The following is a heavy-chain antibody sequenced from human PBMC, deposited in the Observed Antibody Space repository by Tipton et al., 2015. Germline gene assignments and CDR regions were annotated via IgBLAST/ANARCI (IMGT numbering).Heavy chain of an antibody. J-gene: IGHJ4*02. Sequence: QLVQSGGGLIQPGGSLRLSCAVSGFTVGNNYMSWVRQAPGKGLEWVSVIYTGGSTYYPDSVKGRFTISRDNSKNTLYIQMNSLRAEDTAVYYCARVYSGSYDAYFDFWGPGTLVTVSS. D-gene: IGHD1-26*01. CDR3: ARVYSGSYDAYFDF. CDR2: IYTGGST. CDR1: GFTVGNNY. V-gene: IGHV3-53*01.